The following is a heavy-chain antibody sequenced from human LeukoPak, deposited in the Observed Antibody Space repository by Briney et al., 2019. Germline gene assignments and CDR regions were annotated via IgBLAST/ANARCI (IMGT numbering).Heavy chain of an antibody. D-gene: IGHD1-26*01. V-gene: IGHV4-34*01. CDR1: GGSFSGYY. Sequence: SETLSLTCAVYGGSFSGYYWSWIRQPPGKGLEWIGEINHSGSTNYNPSLKSRVTISVDTSKNQFSLKLSSATAADTAVYYCARGYSGSSYNWFDPWGQGTLVTVSS. CDR3: ARGYSGSSYNWFDP. J-gene: IGHJ5*02. CDR2: INHSGST.